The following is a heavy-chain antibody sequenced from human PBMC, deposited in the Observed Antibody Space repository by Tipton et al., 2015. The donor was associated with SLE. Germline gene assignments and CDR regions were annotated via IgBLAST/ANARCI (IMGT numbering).Heavy chain of an antibody. D-gene: IGHD2-15*01. J-gene: IGHJ4*02. Sequence: SLRLSCAASGFTFSNYWMNWVRQAPGKGLEWVANIKQDGGERYYADSVEGRFAISRDNAKNSLYLQMNSLRAEDTAVYYCAAHAAGRGGSGYWGQGTLVTVSS. CDR1: GFTFSNYW. V-gene: IGHV3-7*03. CDR3: AAHAAGRGGSGY. CDR2: IKQDGGER.